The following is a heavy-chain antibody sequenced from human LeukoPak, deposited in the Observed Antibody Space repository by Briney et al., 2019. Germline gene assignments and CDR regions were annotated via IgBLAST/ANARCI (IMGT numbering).Heavy chain of an antibody. V-gene: IGHV3-23*01. Sequence: PGGSLRLSCAASGFTFSSYAMSWVRQAPGKGLEWVSAISGSGGSTHYADSVKGRFTISRDNSKNTLYLQMNSLRAEDTAVYYCANGGPYYYDSSGYYYHYWGQGTLVTVSS. D-gene: IGHD3-22*01. CDR2: ISGSGGST. J-gene: IGHJ4*02. CDR1: GFTFSSYA. CDR3: ANGGPYYYDSSGYYYHY.